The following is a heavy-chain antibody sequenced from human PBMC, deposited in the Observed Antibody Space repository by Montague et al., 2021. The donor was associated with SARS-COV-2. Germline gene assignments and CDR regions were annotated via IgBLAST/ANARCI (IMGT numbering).Heavy chain of an antibody. CDR1: GFSRSTSGMC. Sequence: PALVKPTQTLTLTCNFSGFSRSTSGMCVSWIRQPPGKALEWLARSDWDDEKYYSTSLKTRLIIYKDNSKNQVVLTMTNMDPVDTATYYCARMSAGATIAFDYWGQGTLVTVSS. CDR2: SDWDDEK. D-gene: IGHD1-26*01. V-gene: IGHV2-70*11. CDR3: ARMSAGATIAFDY. J-gene: IGHJ4*02.